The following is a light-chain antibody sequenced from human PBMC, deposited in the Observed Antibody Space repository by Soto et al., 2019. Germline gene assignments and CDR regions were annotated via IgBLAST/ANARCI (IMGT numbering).Light chain of an antibody. J-gene: IGKJ5*01. CDR2: GAS. Sequence: ELVMTQSPAALSLSPGDSVTLSCRASQSVSSTYLIWYQQKPGQAPRLLLYGASTRATGITVRFSGSGFGTEFTLTISSLQSEDFAVYYCQQYKNWPLVGQGTRLE. CDR3: QQYKNWPL. CDR1: QSVSSTY. V-gene: IGKV3-15*01.